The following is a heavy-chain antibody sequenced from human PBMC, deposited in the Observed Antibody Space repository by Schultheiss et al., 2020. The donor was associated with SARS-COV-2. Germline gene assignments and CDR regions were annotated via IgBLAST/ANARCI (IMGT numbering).Heavy chain of an antibody. CDR2: ISGSGGST. J-gene: IGHJ5*02. CDR1: GFTFSNAW. D-gene: IGHD2-2*02. CDR3: AKCVVPAAIQNWFDP. Sequence: GESLKISCAASGFTFSNAWMSWVRQAPGKGLEWVSAISGSGGSTYYADSVKGRFTISRDNSKNTLYLQMNSLRAEDTAVYYCAKCVVPAAIQNWFDPWGQGTLVTVSS. V-gene: IGHV3-23*01.